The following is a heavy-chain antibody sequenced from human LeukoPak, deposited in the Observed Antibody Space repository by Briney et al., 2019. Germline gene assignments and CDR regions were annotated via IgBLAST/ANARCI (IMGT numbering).Heavy chain of an antibody. Sequence: PSETLSLTCTVSGGSISSYYWSWIRQPPGKRLEWIGYIYYSGSTNYNPSLKSRVTISVDTSKNQFSLKLSSVTAADTAMYYCARHGSGTMVRGPGEFDYWGQGTLVTVSS. J-gene: IGHJ4*02. CDR3: ARHGSGTMVRGPGEFDY. CDR2: IYYSGST. D-gene: IGHD3-10*01. CDR1: GGSISSYY. V-gene: IGHV4-59*08.